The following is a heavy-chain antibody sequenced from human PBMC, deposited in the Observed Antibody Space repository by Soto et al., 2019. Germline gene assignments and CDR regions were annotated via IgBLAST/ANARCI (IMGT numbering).Heavy chain of an antibody. CDR2: ISYDGSKE. CDR1: GFSFSSYG. V-gene: IGHV3-30*18. Sequence: GGSLRLSCAASGFSFSSYGMHWVRQVPGQGPEWVAVISYDGSKETYADSVKGRFTISRDNSKNTLYLQMNSLRVEDTALYYCAKEGRQWLTYYYYGMDVWGQGTSVTVSS. CDR3: AKEGRQWLTYYYYGMDV. D-gene: IGHD6-19*01. J-gene: IGHJ6*02.